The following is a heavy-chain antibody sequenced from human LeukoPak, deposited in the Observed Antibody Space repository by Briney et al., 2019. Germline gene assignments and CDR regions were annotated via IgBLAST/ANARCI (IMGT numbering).Heavy chain of an antibody. V-gene: IGHV3-53*04. CDR1: GFTVSSNY. D-gene: IGHD2-15*01. CDR2: IYSGGST. J-gene: IGHJ6*02. Sequence: PGGSPRLSCAASGFTVSSNYMSWVRQAPGKGLEWVSVIYSGGSTYYADSVKGRFTISRHNSKNTLYLQMNSLRAEDTAVYYCARDHCSGGSCYPRDGMDVWGQGTTVTVSS. CDR3: ARDHCSGGSCYPRDGMDV.